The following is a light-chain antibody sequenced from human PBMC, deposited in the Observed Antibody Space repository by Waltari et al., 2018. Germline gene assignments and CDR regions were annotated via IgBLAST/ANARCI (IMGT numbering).Light chain of an antibody. Sequence: EVVLTQSPATLSLSPGERATLSCRASQSVSVNLAWYQQRPSQAPRLLIYRASTRATGIPARFSGSGSGTEFTLTISSLESEDFAVYYCQQSHNWPPLTFGGGTKVEIK. CDR2: RAS. V-gene: IGKV3-15*01. CDR1: QSVSVN. CDR3: QQSHNWPPLT. J-gene: IGKJ4*01.